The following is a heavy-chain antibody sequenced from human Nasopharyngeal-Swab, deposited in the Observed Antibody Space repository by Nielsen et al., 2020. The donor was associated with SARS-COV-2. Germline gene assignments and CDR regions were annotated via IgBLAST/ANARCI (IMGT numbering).Heavy chain of an antibody. Sequence: GGSLRLSCVASGFTFSSYAMSWVRQAPGKGLEWVSAISGSGGSTYYADSVKGRFTISRDNSKNTLYLQMNSLRAEDTAVYYCARDQASIAAMAYWGQGTLVTVSS. D-gene: IGHD6-13*01. V-gene: IGHV3-23*01. CDR2: ISGSGGST. CDR3: ARDQASIAAMAY. J-gene: IGHJ4*02. CDR1: GFTFSSYA.